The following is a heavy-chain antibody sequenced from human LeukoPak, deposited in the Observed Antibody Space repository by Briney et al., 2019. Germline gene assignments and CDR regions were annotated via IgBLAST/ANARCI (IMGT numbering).Heavy chain of an antibody. CDR3: ATSSGYYYVSDAFDI. J-gene: IGHJ3*02. Sequence: GGSLRLSRAASGFTFSSYAMSWVRQAPGKGLEWVSAISGSGGSTYYADSVKGRFTISRDNSKNTLYLQMNSLRAEDTAVYYCATSSGYYYVSDAFDIWGQGTMVTVSS. CDR1: GFTFSSYA. V-gene: IGHV3-23*01. CDR2: ISGSGGST. D-gene: IGHD3-22*01.